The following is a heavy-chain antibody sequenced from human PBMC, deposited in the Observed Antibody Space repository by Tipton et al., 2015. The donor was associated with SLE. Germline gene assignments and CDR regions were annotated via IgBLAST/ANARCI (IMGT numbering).Heavy chain of an antibody. J-gene: IGHJ3*02. CDR2: LYSGGRT. CDR1: GITFSSYW. Sequence: SLRLSCAASGITFSSYWMSWVRQAPGKGLEWVSTLYSGGRTFYADSVTGRFTISRDDSKNTVYLQMNRLRTEDRAVYYCARGPRPTDAFDIWGQGTVVTGSS. CDR3: ARGPRPTDAFDI. V-gene: IGHV3-66*02. D-gene: IGHD6-6*01.